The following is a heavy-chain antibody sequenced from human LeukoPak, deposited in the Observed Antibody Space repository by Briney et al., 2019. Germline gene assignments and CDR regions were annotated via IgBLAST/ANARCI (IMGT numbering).Heavy chain of an antibody. CDR3: ASIERFIVGAQGGVDY. V-gene: IGHV3-21*01. CDR2: ISSSSSYI. J-gene: IGHJ4*02. D-gene: IGHD1-26*01. Sequence: GGSLRLSXAASGFTFSSYSMNWVRHAPGQGLELISSISSSSSYIYYADSVKGRLSISRDNGKNSLYLLMNSLRAEDTAVYYCASIERFIVGAQGGVDYWGQGTLVTVSS. CDR1: GFTFSSYS.